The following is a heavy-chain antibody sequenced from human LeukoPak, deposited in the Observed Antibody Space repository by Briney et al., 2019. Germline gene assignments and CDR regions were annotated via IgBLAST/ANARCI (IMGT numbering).Heavy chain of an antibody. V-gene: IGHV3-23*01. D-gene: IGHD5-18*01. J-gene: IGHJ4*02. CDR3: ATGTPVDTVNDY. CDR1: GFTFSSYA. CDR2: ISGSGGST. Sequence: GGSLRLSCAASGFTFSSYAMSWVRQAPGKGLEWVSAISGSGGSTYYADSVKGRFTISRDNSRNTLYLQMNSLRAEDTAVYYCATGTPVDTVNDYWGQGTLVTVSS.